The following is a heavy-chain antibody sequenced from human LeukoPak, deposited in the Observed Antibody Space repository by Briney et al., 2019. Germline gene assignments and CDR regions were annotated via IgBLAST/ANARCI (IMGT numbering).Heavy chain of an antibody. Sequence: GGSLRLSCAASGFTFSSYSMNWVRQAPGKGLEWVSYISSSSSTIYYADSVKGRFTISRDNAKNLLYLQMNSLRAEDTAVYYCARAQQLDEFDYWGQGTLVTVSS. J-gene: IGHJ4*02. CDR2: ISSSSSTI. CDR1: GFTFSSYS. V-gene: IGHV3-48*04. CDR3: ARAQQLDEFDY. D-gene: IGHD6-13*01.